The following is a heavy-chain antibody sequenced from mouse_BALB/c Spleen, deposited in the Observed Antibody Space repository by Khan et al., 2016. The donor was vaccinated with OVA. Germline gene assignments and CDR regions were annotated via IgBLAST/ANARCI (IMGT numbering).Heavy chain of an antibody. V-gene: IGHV1S136*01. D-gene: IGHD2-3*01. CDR1: GYSFTSYV. CDR3: ARGPDGRYWYFDV. J-gene: IGHJ1*01. Sequence: VQLQQSGPELVKPGASVKMSCKASGYSFTSYVLHWVKQKPGQGLEWIGYINPHTDGTKYNEKFKGQATLTSDKSYSTAYMEVSSLTSEYSAVYCCARGPDGRYWYFDVWGAGTTVTGSS. CDR2: INPHTDGT.